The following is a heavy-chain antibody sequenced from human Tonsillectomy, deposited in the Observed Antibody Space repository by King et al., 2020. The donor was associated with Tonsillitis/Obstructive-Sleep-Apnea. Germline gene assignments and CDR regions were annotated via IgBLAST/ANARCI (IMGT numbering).Heavy chain of an antibody. V-gene: IGHV5-51*01. J-gene: IGHJ3*02. Sequence: QLVQSGAEVKKPGSSLKISCKGSGYSFTSYWIGWVRQMPGKGLEWMRIIYPGDSDTRYNPSFQGQVTISADKSISTAYLQWSSLKASDTAVYYWARQEYHDDSSGYNEDAFDIWGQGAMVTVSP. CDR1: GYSFTSYW. CDR2: IYPGDSDT. CDR3: ARQEYHDDSSGYNEDAFDI. D-gene: IGHD3-22*01.